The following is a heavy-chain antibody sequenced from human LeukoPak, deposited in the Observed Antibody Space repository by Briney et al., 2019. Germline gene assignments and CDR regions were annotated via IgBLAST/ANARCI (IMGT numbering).Heavy chain of an antibody. CDR1: GGSISSYY. V-gene: IGHV4-4*07. Sequence: PSETLSLTCTVSGGSISSYYWSWIRQPAGKGLEWIGRIYTSGSTNYNPSLKSRVTMSVDTSQNQFSLQLSSVTAADTAVYYCAREHGSTYYYYYGMDVWGQGTTVTVSS. D-gene: IGHD3-10*01. CDR3: AREHGSTYYYYYGMDV. CDR2: IYTSGST. J-gene: IGHJ6*02.